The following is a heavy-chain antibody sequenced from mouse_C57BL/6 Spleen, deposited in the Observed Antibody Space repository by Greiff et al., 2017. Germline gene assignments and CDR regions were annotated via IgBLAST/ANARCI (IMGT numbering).Heavy chain of an antibody. J-gene: IGHJ1*03. V-gene: IGHV3-1*01. CDR1: GYSITSGYD. D-gene: IGHD2-3*01. Sequence: DVKLQASGPGMVKPSQSLSLTCTVTGYSITSGYDWHWIRHFPGNKLEWMGYISYSGSTNYNPSLKSRISITHDTSKNHFFLKLNSVTTEDTATYYCARGDGYYPDWYFDVWGTGTTVTVSS. CDR2: ISYSGST. CDR3: ARGDGYYPDWYFDV.